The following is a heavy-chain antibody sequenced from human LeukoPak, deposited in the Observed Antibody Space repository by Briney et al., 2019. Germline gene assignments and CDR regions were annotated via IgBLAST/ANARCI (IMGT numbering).Heavy chain of an antibody. Sequence: ASVKVSCKASGGTFSSYAISWVRQAPGQGLEWMGGIIPIFGTANYAQKFQGRVTITADESTSTAYMELSSLRSEDTAVYYCASSRGYSYGFYYYYMDVWGKGTTVTISS. CDR2: IIPIFGTA. D-gene: IGHD5-18*01. J-gene: IGHJ6*03. CDR1: GGTFSSYA. V-gene: IGHV1-69*13. CDR3: ASSRGYSYGFYYYYMDV.